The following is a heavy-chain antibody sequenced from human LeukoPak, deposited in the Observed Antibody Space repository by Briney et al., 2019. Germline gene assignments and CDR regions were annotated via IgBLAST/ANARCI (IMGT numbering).Heavy chain of an antibody. D-gene: IGHD6-13*01. CDR1: GFIFATSG. Sequence: GGSLRLSCAASGFIFATSGMHWVRQAPGRGLEWLGSSAQHADSVKGRFTISRDNAKNIVYLQMDSLRADDTAVYYCARLVTLEAAGTTDNWGQGTLVSVSS. V-gene: IGHV3-23*01. CDR3: ARLVTLEAAGTTDN. J-gene: IGHJ4*02. CDR2: SSA.